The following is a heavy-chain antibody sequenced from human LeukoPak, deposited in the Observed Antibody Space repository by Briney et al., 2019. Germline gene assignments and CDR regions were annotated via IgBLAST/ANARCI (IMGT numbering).Heavy chain of an antibody. CDR3: AKYAAERHSTGPRFYYYGVDV. V-gene: IGHV3-30*18. Sequence: QSGGSLRLSCAASGFTLSKYGVHCVRHTPGRGLEWVAVILFDGNNKQYADSVEGPLTISRDNSKNSLYLQMSSLSSEDTAVYYCAKYAAERHSTGPRFYYYGVDVWGKGTTVAVSS. J-gene: IGHJ6*04. D-gene: IGHD1-1*01. CDR1: GFTLSKYG. CDR2: ILFDGNNK.